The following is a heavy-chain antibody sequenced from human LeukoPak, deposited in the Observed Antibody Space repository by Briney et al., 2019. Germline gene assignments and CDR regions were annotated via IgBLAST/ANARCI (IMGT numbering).Heavy chain of an antibody. CDR3: ARDRGYYDILTGYYPFDYYYGMDV. J-gene: IGHJ6*02. D-gene: IGHD3-9*01. Sequence: GGSLRLSCAASGFIFSTYAMTWVRQAPGKGLEWVSVISASGTNTDYAGSVKGRFTISRDNSKNTLYLQMNSLRAEDTAVYYCARDRGYYDILTGYYPFDYYYGMDVWGQGTTVTVSS. V-gene: IGHV3-23*01. CDR1: GFIFSTYA. CDR2: ISASGTNT.